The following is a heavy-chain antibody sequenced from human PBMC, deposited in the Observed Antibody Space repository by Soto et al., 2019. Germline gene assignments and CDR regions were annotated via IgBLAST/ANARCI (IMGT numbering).Heavy chain of an antibody. CDR1: GGSISSGCYY. Sequence: SETLSLTCTVSGGSISSGCYYWSWIRQHPGKGLEWIGYIYYSGSTYYNPSLKSRVTISVDTSKNQFSLKLSSVTAADTAVYYCARAEIPTILAYCGGDCYDPPYYFDYWGQGTLVTVSS. CDR2: IYYSGST. J-gene: IGHJ4*02. CDR3: ARAEIPTILAYCGGDCYDPPYYFDY. V-gene: IGHV4-31*03. D-gene: IGHD2-21*01.